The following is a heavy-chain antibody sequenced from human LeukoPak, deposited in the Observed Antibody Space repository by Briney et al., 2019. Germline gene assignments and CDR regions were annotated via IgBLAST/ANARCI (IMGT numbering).Heavy chain of an antibody. D-gene: IGHD2-2*01. CDR2: INPNSGGT. V-gene: IGHV1-2*02. Sequence: ASVKVSCKASGYTFTGYYMHWVRQAPGQGLEWMGWINPNSGGTNYAQKFQGRVTMTRDTSISTAYMELSRLRSDDTAVYYCARGCSSTRCYVLSDWFDPWGQGTLVTVSS. J-gene: IGHJ5*02. CDR3: ARGCSSTRCYVLSDWFDP. CDR1: GYTFTGYY.